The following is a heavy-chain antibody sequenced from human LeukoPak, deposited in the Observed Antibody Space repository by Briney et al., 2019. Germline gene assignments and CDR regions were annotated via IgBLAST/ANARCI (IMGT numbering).Heavy chain of an antibody. V-gene: IGHV3-21*01. D-gene: IGHD3-10*02. CDR2: ISSSSSYI. J-gene: IGHJ6*04. CDR1: GFKFSSYS. CDR3: AELGITMIGGV. Sequence: GGSLRLSGAASGFKFSSYSMKWVRQAPGKGLEWVSFISSSSSYIYYADSVKGRFTISRDNAKNSLYLQMNSLRAEDTAVYYCAELGITMIGGVWGKGTTVTISS.